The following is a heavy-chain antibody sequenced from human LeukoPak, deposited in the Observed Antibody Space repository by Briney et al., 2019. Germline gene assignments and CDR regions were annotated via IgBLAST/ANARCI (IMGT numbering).Heavy chain of an antibody. Sequence: SETLSLTCAVYGGSFSGYYWSWISQPPGKGLEWIGEITHSGSTNHNPSLKSRVTISVDTSKNQFSLKLSSVTAADTAVYYCASGQSSSSYLGQGTLVSVSS. CDR1: GGSFSGYY. D-gene: IGHD6-13*01. CDR3: ASGQSSSSY. CDR2: ITHSGST. J-gene: IGHJ4*02. V-gene: IGHV4-34*01.